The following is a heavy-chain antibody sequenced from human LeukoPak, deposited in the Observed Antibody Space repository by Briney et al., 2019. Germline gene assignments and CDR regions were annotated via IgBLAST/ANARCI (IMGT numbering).Heavy chain of an antibody. CDR2: ISYDGSNK. V-gene: IGHV3-30*04. CDR3: AREREMANRYYYYGMDV. CDR1: GFTFSSYA. Sequence: GGSLRLSCAASGFTFSSYAMHWVRQAPGKGLEWVAVISYDGSNKYYADSVKGRFTISRDNSKNTLYLQMNSLRAEDTAVYYCAREREMANRYYYYGMDVWGQGTTVTVSS. J-gene: IGHJ6*02. D-gene: IGHD5-24*01.